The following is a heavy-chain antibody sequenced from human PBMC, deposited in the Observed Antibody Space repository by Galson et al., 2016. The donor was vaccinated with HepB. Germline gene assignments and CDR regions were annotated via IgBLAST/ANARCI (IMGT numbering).Heavy chain of an antibody. D-gene: IGHD5-12*01. V-gene: IGHV4-30-2*01. CDR3: AKAPRLTRYFEF. CDR1: GASITGGPYS. J-gene: IGHJ4*01. Sequence: TLSLTCAVSGASITGGPYSWSWIRQAPGKGLEWIGNISDSESTYYSPSLRGRVTISVDRSKTRFSLNLSSVTAADTAVYFCAKAPRLTRYFEFWGHGILVTVSS. CDR2: ISDSEST.